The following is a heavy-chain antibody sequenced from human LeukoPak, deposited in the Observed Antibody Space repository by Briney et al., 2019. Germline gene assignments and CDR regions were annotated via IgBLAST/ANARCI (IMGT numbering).Heavy chain of an antibody. CDR3: ARDRGSGWYGGGWFDP. Sequence: GGSLRLSCAASGFTFSSYWMSWVRQAPGKGLEWVANIKQDGSEKYYVDSVKGRFTISRDNAKNSLYLQMSSLRAEDTAVYYCARDRGSGWYGGGWFDPWGQGTLVTVSS. J-gene: IGHJ5*02. CDR2: IKQDGSEK. D-gene: IGHD6-19*01. CDR1: GFTFSSYW. V-gene: IGHV3-7*01.